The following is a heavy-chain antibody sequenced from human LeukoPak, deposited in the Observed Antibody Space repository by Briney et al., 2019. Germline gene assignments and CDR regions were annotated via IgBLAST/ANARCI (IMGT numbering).Heavy chain of an antibody. V-gene: IGHV4-59*01. CDR2: IYYSGST. CDR1: GGSISSYY. D-gene: IGHD3-16*02. J-gene: IGHJ4*02. CDR3: ARVSVTVIDY. Sequence: SETLSLTCYVSGGSISSYYWSWIRQPPGKGLEWIGYIYYSGSTNYNPSLKSRVSISVDTSKNQFSLKLSSVTAADTAVYYCARVSVTVIDYWGQGTLFTVSS.